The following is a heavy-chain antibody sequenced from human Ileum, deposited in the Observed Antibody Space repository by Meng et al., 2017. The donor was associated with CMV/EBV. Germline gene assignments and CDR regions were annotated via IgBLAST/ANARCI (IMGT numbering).Heavy chain of an antibody. CDR3: ARDGLNERHFDY. CDR2: IDTHTRHP. Sequence: SSTASGYTFSHNNFICVRRAPGQGPEWMGWIDTHTRHPTYARDFTGRFVFSLDTSVSTAYLQISSLKAEDTAVYYCARDGLNERHFDYWGQGTLVTVSS. D-gene: IGHD6-25*01. J-gene: IGHJ4*02. V-gene: IGHV7-4-1*02. CDR1: GYTFSHNN.